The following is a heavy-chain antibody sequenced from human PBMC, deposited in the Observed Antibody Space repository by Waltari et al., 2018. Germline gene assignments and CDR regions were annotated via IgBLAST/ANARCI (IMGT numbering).Heavy chain of an antibody. CDR3: ARSSNRYWYFDL. Sequence: EAQLVESGGTLFQPGGSLRPSCLASGSPFRMPWMRWFGQAQGRGLGRGATRKGDGSDKHELDSVKGRCINARDNAKNSRYLQRNSLRAEDTAGYDCARSSNRYWYFDLWGRGTLVTVSS. CDR1: GSPFRMPW. V-gene: IGHV3-7*01. J-gene: IGHJ2*01. CDR2: RKGDGSDK. D-gene: IGHD2-21*01.